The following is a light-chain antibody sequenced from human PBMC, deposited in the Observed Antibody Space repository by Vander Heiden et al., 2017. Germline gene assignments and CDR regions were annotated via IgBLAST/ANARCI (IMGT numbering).Light chain of an antibody. CDR2: RDS. J-gene: IGLJ1*01. CDR1: NIGSKN. Sequence: SYELTQPLSVSVALGQPARITCGGNNIGSKNVPWYQQQPGQAPLLVIYRDSNRPSGIPDRFSGSNSGNTATLTISRAQAGDEADYYCQVWDSSSYVFGTGTKVTVL. CDR3: QVWDSSSYV. V-gene: IGLV3-9*01.